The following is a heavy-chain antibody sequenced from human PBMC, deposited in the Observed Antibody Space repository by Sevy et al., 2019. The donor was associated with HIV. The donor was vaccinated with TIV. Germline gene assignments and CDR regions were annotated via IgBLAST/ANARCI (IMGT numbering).Heavy chain of an antibody. Sequence: SETLSLTCTVSGGSISSYYWSWIRQPPGKGLEWIGYIYYSGSTNYNPSLKSRVTISVDTSKNQFSLKLSSVTAAGTAVDYCAREMGERGSYGGREYYFDYWGQGTLVTVSS. D-gene: IGHD1-26*01. V-gene: IGHV4-59*01. CDR2: IYYSGST. CDR1: GGSISSYY. CDR3: AREMGERGSYGGREYYFDY. J-gene: IGHJ4*02.